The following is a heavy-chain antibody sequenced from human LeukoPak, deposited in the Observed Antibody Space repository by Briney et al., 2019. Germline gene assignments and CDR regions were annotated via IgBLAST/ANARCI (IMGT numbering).Heavy chain of an antibody. CDR2: INHNGNVN. Sequence: GGSLRLSCAASGFTFSSYWMNWARQAPGKGLEWVASINHNGNVNYYVDSVKGRFTISRDNAKNSLYLQMNSLRAEDTAVYYCAREESDTIFGVVIKYYGMDVWGQGTTVTVSS. D-gene: IGHD3-3*01. J-gene: IGHJ6*02. CDR1: GFTFSSYW. V-gene: IGHV3-7*01. CDR3: AREESDTIFGVVIKYYGMDV.